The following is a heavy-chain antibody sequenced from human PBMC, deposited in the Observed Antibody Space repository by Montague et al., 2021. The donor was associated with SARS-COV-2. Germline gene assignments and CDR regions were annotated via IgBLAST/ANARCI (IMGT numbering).Heavy chain of an antibody. Sequence: SETLSLTCSVSNGSISSYYWSWVRQPPGKRLEWIGYIYYSGSTNYNPSLESRVTISVDTSKNQFSLKLRSVTAADTAVYFCAREGLNNWFDPWGQGTLVIVSS. CDR2: IYYSGST. V-gene: IGHV4-59*01. CDR1: NGSISSYY. J-gene: IGHJ5*02. CDR3: AREGLNNWFDP.